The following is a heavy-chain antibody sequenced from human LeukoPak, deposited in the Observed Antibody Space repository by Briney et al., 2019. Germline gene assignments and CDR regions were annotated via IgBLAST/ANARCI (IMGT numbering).Heavy chain of an antibody. CDR2: IYTGAT. Sequence: GGSLRLSCAASGFTFSSYWMHWVRQAPGKGLVWVSRIYTGATYYADSVKGRFTISRDNAKNTLYLQLNSLRAEDTAVYYCVRGGTGYGDFDYWGQGTLVTVSS. CDR1: GFTFSSYW. D-gene: IGHD3/OR15-3a*01. J-gene: IGHJ4*02. CDR3: VRGGTGYGDFDY. V-gene: IGHV3-74*01.